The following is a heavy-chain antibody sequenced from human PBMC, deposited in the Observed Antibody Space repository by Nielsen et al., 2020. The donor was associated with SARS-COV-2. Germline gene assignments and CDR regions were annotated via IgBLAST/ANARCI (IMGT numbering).Heavy chain of an antibody. Sequence: ASVKVSCKASGYTFTSYGISWVRRAPGQGLEWMGWISAYNGNTNYAQKLQGRVTMTTDTSTSTAYMELRSLRSDDTAVYYCATHGGGYSYGYYFDYWGQGTLVTVSS. CDR1: GYTFTSYG. CDR2: ISAYNGNT. CDR3: ATHGGGYSYGYYFDY. D-gene: IGHD5-18*01. V-gene: IGHV1-18*01. J-gene: IGHJ4*02.